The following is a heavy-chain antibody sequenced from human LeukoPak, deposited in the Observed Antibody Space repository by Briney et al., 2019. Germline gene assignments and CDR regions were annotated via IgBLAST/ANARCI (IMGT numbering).Heavy chain of an antibody. CDR2: ISGSGGST. V-gene: IGHV3-23*01. D-gene: IGHD6-19*01. CDR3: AKDSGSGWYQYGMDV. Sequence: GGSLRLSCAASGFTFSSYAMNWVRQAPGKGLEWVSTISGSGGSTYYADSVKGRFTISRDNSKNTLYLQMNSLRAEDTAVYYCAKDSGSGWYQYGMDVWGQGTTVTVSS. CDR1: GFTFSSYA. J-gene: IGHJ6*02.